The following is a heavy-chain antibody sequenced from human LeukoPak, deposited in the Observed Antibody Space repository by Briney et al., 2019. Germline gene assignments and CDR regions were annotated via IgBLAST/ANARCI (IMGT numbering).Heavy chain of an antibody. Sequence: KTGGSLRLSCAASGFTFSSYSMNWVRQAPGKGLEWVSGISWNSGSIGYADSVKGRFTISRDNSKNTLYLQMNSLRAEDTAVYYCAKSEYSSSWDYWGQGTLVTVSS. CDR3: AKSEYSSSWDY. J-gene: IGHJ4*02. CDR1: GFTFSSYS. V-gene: IGHV3-NL1*01. CDR2: ISWNSGSI. D-gene: IGHD6-13*01.